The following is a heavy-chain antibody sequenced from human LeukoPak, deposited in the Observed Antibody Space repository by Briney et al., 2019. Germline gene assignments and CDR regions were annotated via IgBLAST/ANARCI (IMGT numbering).Heavy chain of an antibody. CDR2: ISSDSSYM. J-gene: IGHJ4*02. V-gene: IGHV3-21*01. Sequence: PGGSLRLSCAASGFTFSYSSMNWVRQAPGKGLEWVSSISSDSSYMFYADSVEGRFTISRDNAKNSLSLQMSSLRVEDTAVYYCASFPLGSSYGTPQAYWGQGTLVTVSS. CDR1: GFTFSYSS. D-gene: IGHD5-18*01. CDR3: ASFPLGSSYGTPQAY.